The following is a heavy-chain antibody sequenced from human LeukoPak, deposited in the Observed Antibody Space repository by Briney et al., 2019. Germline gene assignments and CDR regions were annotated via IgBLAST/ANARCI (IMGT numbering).Heavy chain of an antibody. CDR1: GFTVSSNN. CDR2: IWYDGSNK. V-gene: IGHV3-33*08. J-gene: IGHJ6*02. D-gene: IGHD5-12*01. Sequence: GGSLRLSCAASGFTVSSNNMHWVRQAPGKGLEWVAVIWYDGSNKYYADSVKGRFTISRDNSKNTLYLQMNSLRAEDTAVYYCASGGYSGYDWGNYYYYGMDVWGQGTTVTVSS. CDR3: ASGGYSGYDWGNYYYYGMDV.